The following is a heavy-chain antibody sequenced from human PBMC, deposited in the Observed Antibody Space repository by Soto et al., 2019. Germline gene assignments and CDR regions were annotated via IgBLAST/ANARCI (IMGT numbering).Heavy chain of an antibody. Sequence: SETLSLTCAVYGGSFSGYYWSWIRQPPGKGLEWIGEINHSGSTNYNPSLKSRVTISVDTSKNQFSLRLTSVSAADAAVYYCARDRSTSPDLFDSWGQGTLVTVSS. CDR2: INHSGST. CDR3: ARDRSTSPDLFDS. CDR1: GGSFSGYY. J-gene: IGHJ4*02. V-gene: IGHV4-34*01. D-gene: IGHD2-2*01.